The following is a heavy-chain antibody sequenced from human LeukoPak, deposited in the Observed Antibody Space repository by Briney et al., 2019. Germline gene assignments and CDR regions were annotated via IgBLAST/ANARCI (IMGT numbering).Heavy chain of an antibody. Sequence: KTSETLSLTCTVSGVSISSSYWSWIRQSPGKGLEWIGYIYYSGKSDYNPSLKSRVTMSVDTSKNQLSLKLSSVTAVDTAVYYCASGGYSSPMDVWGQGTTVTVSS. CDR3: ASGGYSSPMDV. D-gene: IGHD2-15*01. J-gene: IGHJ6*02. V-gene: IGHV4-59*01. CDR2: IYYSGKS. CDR1: GVSISSSY.